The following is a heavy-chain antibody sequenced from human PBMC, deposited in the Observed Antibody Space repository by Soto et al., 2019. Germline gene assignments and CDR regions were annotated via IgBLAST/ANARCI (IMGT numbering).Heavy chain of an antibody. CDR2: IDPSDSYT. Sequence: GEALKISRKGSGYSFTSYWISGVRQMPGKGLEWMGRIDPSDSYTNYSPSFQGHVTISADKSISTAYLHWSSLKASDTATYYCAIMAVAGTDYYCGLDVWGQGTTVTVSS. CDR1: GYSFTSYW. D-gene: IGHD6-19*01. V-gene: IGHV5-10-1*01. J-gene: IGHJ6*02. CDR3: AIMAVAGTDYYCGLDV.